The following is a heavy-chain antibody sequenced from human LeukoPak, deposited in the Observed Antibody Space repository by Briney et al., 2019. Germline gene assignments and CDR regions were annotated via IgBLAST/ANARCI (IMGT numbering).Heavy chain of an antibody. V-gene: IGHV5-51*01. CDR1: AYSFTTYW. CDR3: ARPPDSSSGGY. Sequence: GESLKISCKGSAYSFTTYWIGWVRQMPGEGLEWMGIIYPGDSDTRYNPSFQGQVTISADKSISTAYLQWSSLKTSDTAMYYCARPPDSSSGGYWGQGTLVTVSS. CDR2: IYPGDSDT. J-gene: IGHJ4*02. D-gene: IGHD6-6*01.